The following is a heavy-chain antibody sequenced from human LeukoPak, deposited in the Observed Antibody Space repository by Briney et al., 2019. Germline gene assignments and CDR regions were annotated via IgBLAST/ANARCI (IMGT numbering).Heavy chain of an antibody. D-gene: IGHD2-2*01. Sequence: GGSLRLSCAASGFTFSSYSMNWVRQAPGKGLEWVSSISSSSSSYIYYADSAKGRFTISRDNAKNSLYLQMNSLRAEDTAVYYCARSVVPAAFDYWGQGTLVTVSS. V-gene: IGHV3-21*01. J-gene: IGHJ4*02. CDR1: GFTFSSYS. CDR3: ARSVVPAAFDY. CDR2: ISSSSSSYI.